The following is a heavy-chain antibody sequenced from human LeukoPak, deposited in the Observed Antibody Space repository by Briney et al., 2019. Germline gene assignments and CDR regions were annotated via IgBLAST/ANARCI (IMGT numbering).Heavy chain of an antibody. V-gene: IGHV3-21*01. CDR1: GFTFSAFN. CDR3: ARVAIQNEMDV. CDR2: ISSFSSYT. J-gene: IGHJ6*02. D-gene: IGHD5-18*01. Sequence: GGSLRLSCAASGFTFSAFNMNWVRQAPGKGLEWVSSISSFSSYTYYADSVKGRFTISRDNAKNSLYLQMNSLRAEDTAVYYCARVAIQNEMDVWGQGTIVTVSS.